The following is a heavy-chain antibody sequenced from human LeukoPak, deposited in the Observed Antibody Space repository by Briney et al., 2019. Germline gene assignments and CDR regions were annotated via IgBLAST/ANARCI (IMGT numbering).Heavy chain of an antibody. Sequence: PGGSLRLSCAASGFTFSSYAMHWVRQAPGKGLEWVAVISYDGSNKYYADSVKGRFTISRVNSKNTLYLQMNSLRAEDTAVYYCAKDGGCSSTTCYSPYYFDYWGQGTLVTVSS. CDR2: ISYDGSNK. D-gene: IGHD2-2*01. CDR3: AKDGGCSSTTCYSPYYFDY. J-gene: IGHJ4*02. V-gene: IGHV3-30-3*01. CDR1: GFTFSSYA.